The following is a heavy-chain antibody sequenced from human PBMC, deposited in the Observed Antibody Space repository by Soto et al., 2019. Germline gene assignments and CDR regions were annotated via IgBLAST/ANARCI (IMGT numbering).Heavy chain of an antibody. Sequence: SGPTLVNPTQALTLTCTFSGFSLSTSGMRVSWIRQPPGKALEWLARIDWDDDKFYSTSLMTRLTISKDTSKNQVVLTMTNMDPVDTATYYCARLYSGGWYDYWGQGTLVTVSS. D-gene: IGHD6-19*01. CDR3: ARLYSGGWYDY. V-gene: IGHV2-70*04. CDR2: IDWDDDK. CDR1: GFSLSTSGMR. J-gene: IGHJ4*02.